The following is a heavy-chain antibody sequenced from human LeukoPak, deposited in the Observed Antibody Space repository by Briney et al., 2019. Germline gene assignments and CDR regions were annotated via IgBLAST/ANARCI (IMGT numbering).Heavy chain of an antibody. D-gene: IGHD3-10*01. J-gene: IGHJ6*04. CDR1: GFTFSSYG. V-gene: IGHV3-30*02. CDR2: IRYDGSNK. Sequence: GGSLRLSCAASGFTFSSYGMHWVRQAPGKGLEWVAFIRYDGSNKYYADSVKGRFTISRDNSKNTLYLQMNSLRAEDTAVYYCARSPPFSLLRGAFEMDVWGKGTTVTISS. CDR3: ARSPPFSLLRGAFEMDV.